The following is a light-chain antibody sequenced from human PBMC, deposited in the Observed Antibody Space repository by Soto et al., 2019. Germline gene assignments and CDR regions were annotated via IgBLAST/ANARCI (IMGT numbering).Light chain of an antibody. Sequence: QSVLTQPPSVSGTPAHRVTISCSGSSSNIGSGTVNWYQQLPGTAPKLLIYNNNQWPSGVPDRFSGSKSGTSGSLAISGLQSEDEADYYCASWDDSLNGLYVFGTGTKGTVL. J-gene: IGLJ1*01. V-gene: IGLV1-44*01. CDR3: ASWDDSLNGLYV. CDR2: NNN. CDR1: SSNIGSGT.